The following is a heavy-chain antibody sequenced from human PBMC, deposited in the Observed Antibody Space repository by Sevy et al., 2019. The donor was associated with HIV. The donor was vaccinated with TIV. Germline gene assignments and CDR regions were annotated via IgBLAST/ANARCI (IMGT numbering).Heavy chain of an antibody. D-gene: IGHD2-15*01. V-gene: IGHV1-18*01. J-gene: IGHJ5*02. CDR2: ISAYNGNT. Sequence: ASVKVSCKASGYTFTSYGISWVRQAPGQGLEWMGWISAYNGNTNYAQKLQGRVTMTTDTSPSTAYMELRSLRSDDTAVYYCAGAAYCSGGSCYPFGFDPWGQGTLVTVSS. CDR3: AGAAYCSGGSCYPFGFDP. CDR1: GYTFTSYG.